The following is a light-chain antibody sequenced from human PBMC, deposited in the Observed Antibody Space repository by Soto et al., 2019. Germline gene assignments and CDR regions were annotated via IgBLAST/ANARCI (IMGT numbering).Light chain of an antibody. CDR1: QSISSW. Sequence: DIQMTQSPSSLSASVEDRVIITCRASQSISSWLAWFQQKPGKAPKLLMYDASSLESGVPSRFRGSGSGTEFTLTISSLQPDDFATYYCQQYGTYLWTFGQGTKVDIK. CDR2: DAS. J-gene: IGKJ1*01. V-gene: IGKV1-5*01. CDR3: QQYGTYLWT.